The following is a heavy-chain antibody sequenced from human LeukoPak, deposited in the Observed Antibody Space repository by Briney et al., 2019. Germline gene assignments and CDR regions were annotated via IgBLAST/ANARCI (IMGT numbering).Heavy chain of an antibody. V-gene: IGHV3-30*03. Sequence: GGSLRLSCGVSGFSIGNHGMHWIRQAPDKGLEWVAMISHDGGAKYYGDSVKGRLTISRDNSDNTLYLQMNSLRVEDMAVYYCARDWGSSGWYNWFDPWGQGILVTVSS. CDR2: ISHDGGAK. CDR3: ARDWGSSGWYNWFDP. CDR1: GFSIGNHG. D-gene: IGHD3-16*01. J-gene: IGHJ5*02.